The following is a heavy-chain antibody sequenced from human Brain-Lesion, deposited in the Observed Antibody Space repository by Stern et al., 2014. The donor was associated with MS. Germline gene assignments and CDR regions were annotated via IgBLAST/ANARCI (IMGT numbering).Heavy chain of an antibody. Sequence: EAQLVESGAEVKKPGESLKISWKGSGYRFTSNWIGWVRQMPGKGLAWMGIIWPGDSDTRYSPSFQGQVTISADKSISTAYLQWSSLQASDTAMYYCARRGDSSSSGFDYWGQGTLVIVSS. D-gene: IGHD6-6*01. J-gene: IGHJ4*02. V-gene: IGHV5-51*01. CDR2: IWPGDSDT. CDR3: ARRGDSSSSGFDY. CDR1: GYRFTSNW.